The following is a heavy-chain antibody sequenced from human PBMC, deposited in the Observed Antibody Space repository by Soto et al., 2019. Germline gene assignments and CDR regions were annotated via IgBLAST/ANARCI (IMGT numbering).Heavy chain of an antibody. CDR1: GGTFSSYA. J-gene: IGHJ5*02. CDR3: ARDWGRKAAAAAGGWFDP. V-gene: IGHV1-69*01. D-gene: IGHD6-13*01. Sequence: QVQLVQSGAEVKKPGSSVKVSCKASGGTFSSYAISWVRQAPGQGLEWMGGIIPIFGTANYAQKFKGRVTITADESTSTAYMELSSLRSEDTAVYYCARDWGRKAAAAAGGWFDPWGQGTLVTVSS. CDR2: IIPIFGTA.